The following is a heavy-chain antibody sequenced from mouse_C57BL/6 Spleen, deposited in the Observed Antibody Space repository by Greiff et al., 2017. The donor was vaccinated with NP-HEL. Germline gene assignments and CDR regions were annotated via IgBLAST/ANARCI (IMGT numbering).Heavy chain of an antibody. V-gene: IGHV5-6*02. CDR3: ARCDDYYGSSSAWFAY. Sequence: DVMLVESGGDLVKPGGSLKLSCAASGFTFSSYGMSWVRQTPDKRLEWVATISSGGSYTYYPDSVKGRFTIARDNAKNTLYRQMSSLKSEDTAMYYCARCDDYYGSSSAWFAYWGQGTLVTVSA. CDR1: GFTFSSYG. J-gene: IGHJ3*01. CDR2: ISSGGSYT. D-gene: IGHD1-1*01.